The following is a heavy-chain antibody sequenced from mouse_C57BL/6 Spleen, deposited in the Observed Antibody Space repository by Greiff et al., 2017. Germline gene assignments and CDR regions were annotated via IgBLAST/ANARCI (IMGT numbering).Heavy chain of an antibody. Sequence: EVKVVESGGGLVKPGGSLKLSCAASGFTFSDYGMHWVRQAPEKGLEWVAYISSGSSTIYYADTVKGRFTISRDNAKNTLFLQMTSLRSEVTAMYYCARSYYGSSSFDYWGQGTTLTVSS. CDR1: GFTFSDYG. J-gene: IGHJ2*01. V-gene: IGHV5-17*01. CDR2: ISSGSSTI. D-gene: IGHD1-1*01. CDR3: ARSYYGSSSFDY.